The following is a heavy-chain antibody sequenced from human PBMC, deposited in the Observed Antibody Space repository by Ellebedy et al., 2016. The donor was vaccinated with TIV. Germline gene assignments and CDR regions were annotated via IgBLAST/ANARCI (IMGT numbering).Heavy chain of an antibody. CDR3: AVSRWAAAGLYYFDF. CDR2: ISDECTSE. J-gene: IGHJ4*02. Sequence: GESLKISCAASGFTFSYYALHWVRQAPGKGLEWVAVISDECTSEHYGDSVKGRFTISRDNSKNTLYMQMNSLRVEDTAVYYCAVSRWAAAGLYYFDFWGQGTLVTVSS. V-gene: IGHV3-30-3*01. CDR1: GFTFSYYA. D-gene: IGHD6-13*01.